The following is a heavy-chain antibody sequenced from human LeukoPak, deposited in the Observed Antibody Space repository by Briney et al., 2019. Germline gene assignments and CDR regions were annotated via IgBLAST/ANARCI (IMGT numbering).Heavy chain of an antibody. Sequence: GGSLRLSCAASGFTFSNYGMHWVRQAPGKGLEWVAFIRYDGSEKYYVDSVKGRFTVSRDNSKNTLYLQMNSLRGEDTSLYYCAKGFNYCLDYWGQGILVTVSS. D-gene: IGHD5-24*01. CDR3: AKGFNYCLDY. J-gene: IGHJ4*02. CDR2: IRYDGSEK. V-gene: IGHV3-30*02. CDR1: GFTFSNYG.